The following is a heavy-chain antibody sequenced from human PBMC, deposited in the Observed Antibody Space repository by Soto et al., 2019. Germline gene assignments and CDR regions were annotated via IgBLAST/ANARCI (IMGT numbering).Heavy chain of an antibody. J-gene: IGHJ6*02. D-gene: IGHD3-9*01. CDR2: INHSGST. V-gene: IGHV4-34*01. CDR1: GGSFSGYY. CDR3: ASLGTGYYYYYGMDV. Sequence: SETLSLTCAVYGGSFSGYYWSWIRQPPGKGLEWIGEINHSGSTNYNPSLKSRVTISVDTSKNQFSLKLSSVTAADTAVYYCASLGTGYYYYYGMDVWGQGTTVTAP.